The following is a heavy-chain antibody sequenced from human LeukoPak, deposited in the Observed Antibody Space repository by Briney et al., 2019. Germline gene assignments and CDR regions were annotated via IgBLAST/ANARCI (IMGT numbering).Heavy chain of an antibody. D-gene: IGHD6-19*01. CDR2: IYSGGST. J-gene: IGHJ4*02. CDR1: GFTFSSYE. V-gene: IGHV3-66*01. Sequence: GGSLRLSCAASGFTFSSYEMNWVRQAPGKGLEWVSLIYSGGSTYYADSVKGRFTISRDNSKNTLYLQMNSLRAEDTAVYYCAVAYSSGWTVDYWGQGTLVTVSS. CDR3: AVAYSSGWTVDY.